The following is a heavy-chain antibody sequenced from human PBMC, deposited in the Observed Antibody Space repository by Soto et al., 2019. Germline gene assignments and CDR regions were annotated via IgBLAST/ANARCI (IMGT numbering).Heavy chain of an antibody. CDR2: IYYSGST. CDR3: ARVYSGYGVDAFDI. J-gene: IGHJ3*02. D-gene: IGHD5-12*01. Sequence: TXETLSLTCTVSGGSISSYYWSWIRQPPGKGLEWIGYIYYSGSTNYNPSLKSRVTISVDTSKNQFSLKLSSVTAADTAVYYCARVYSGYGVDAFDIWGQGTMVTVSS. CDR1: GGSISSYY. V-gene: IGHV4-59*08.